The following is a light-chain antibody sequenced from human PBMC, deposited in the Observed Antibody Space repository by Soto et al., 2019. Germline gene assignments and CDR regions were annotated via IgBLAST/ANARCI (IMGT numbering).Light chain of an antibody. Sequence: DVVMTQSPLSLPVTLGQPASISCRSSQGLVYYDGNTYLNWFHQRPGQSPRRLIYWVSNRDSGVPNRFSGSGSGTDFTLKISRVEAEDVGVYYCLQGTHWPWTFGQGTKVEI. CDR3: LQGTHWPWT. CDR2: WVS. V-gene: IGKV2-30*01. J-gene: IGKJ1*01. CDR1: QGLVYYDGNTY.